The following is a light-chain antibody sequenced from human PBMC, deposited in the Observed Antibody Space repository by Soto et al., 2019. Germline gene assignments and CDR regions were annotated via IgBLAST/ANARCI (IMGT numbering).Light chain of an antibody. V-gene: IGKV1-9*01. CDR3: QHLNTYPIT. J-gene: IGKJ5*01. CDR2: AAS. CDR1: QDISTH. Sequence: IQLTQSLSSLSSSFVDRVTVSCRASQDISTHLAWFAQKPGRAPQLLIYAASTLHSGVPSRFSGSGSGTDFTLTISSLQPEDFATYYCQHLNTYPITFGPGTRLEIK.